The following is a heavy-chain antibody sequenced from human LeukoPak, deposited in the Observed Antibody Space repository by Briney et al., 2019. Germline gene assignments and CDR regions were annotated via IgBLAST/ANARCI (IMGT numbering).Heavy chain of an antibody. CDR3: ARQALNNYYEPFDF. CDR1: GGSVSSSNYY. Sequence: SETLSLTCTVSGGSVSSSNYYWGWIRQPPGKGLEWIASIYYSGSTNYNPSLKSRVTISVDTSKKQFSLKLSSVTAADTAVYYCARQALNNYYEPFDFWGQGTLVTVSS. D-gene: IGHD3-22*01. V-gene: IGHV4-39*07. CDR2: IYYSGST. J-gene: IGHJ4*02.